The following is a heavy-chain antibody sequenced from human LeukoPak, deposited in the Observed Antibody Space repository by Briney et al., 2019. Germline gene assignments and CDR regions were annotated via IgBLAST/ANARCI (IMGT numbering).Heavy chain of an antibody. D-gene: IGHD1-1*01. Sequence: PGGSLRLSCAASGFTFNNYWVTWVRQAPGKGLEWVASIRDDGSAKYYVDSVKGRFTISRDDAKNSLSLQMNSLRAEDTATYYCARIQLYRGDFDSWGQGTLVTVSS. CDR1: GFTFNNYW. CDR3: ARIQLYRGDFDS. J-gene: IGHJ4*02. CDR2: IRDDGSAK. V-gene: IGHV3-7*01.